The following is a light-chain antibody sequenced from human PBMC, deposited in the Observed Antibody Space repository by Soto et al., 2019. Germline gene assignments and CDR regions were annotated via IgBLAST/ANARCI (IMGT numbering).Light chain of an antibody. Sequence: QSALAQPRSVSGSPGQSVTISCTGTGSDVGGYNFASWYQQYPGKAPKLIIYDVSKRPSGVPDRFSGSKSGNTASLTISGLQAEDEADYYCCSYAGSYTLWVFGGGTKVTVL. CDR1: GSDVGGYNF. J-gene: IGLJ3*02. CDR2: DVS. CDR3: CSYAGSYTLWV. V-gene: IGLV2-11*01.